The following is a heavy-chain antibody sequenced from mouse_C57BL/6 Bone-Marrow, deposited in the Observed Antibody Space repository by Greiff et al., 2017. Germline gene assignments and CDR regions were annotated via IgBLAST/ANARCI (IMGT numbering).Heavy chain of an antibody. CDR2: ISPGSGST. Sequence: QVQLQQPGAELVKPGASVKMSCKASGYTFTSYWINWVKQRPGQGLEWIGDISPGSGSTNYNEKFKSKATLTVDTSSSTADMQLSSLTAEDSAVYYCARENWEVYVDVWGTGTTVTVSA. V-gene: IGHV1-55*01. J-gene: IGHJ1*03. D-gene: IGHD4-1*01. CDR1: GYTFTSYW. CDR3: ARENWEVYVDV.